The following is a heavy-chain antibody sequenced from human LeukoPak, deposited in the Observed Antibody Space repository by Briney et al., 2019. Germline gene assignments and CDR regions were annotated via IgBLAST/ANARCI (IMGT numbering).Heavy chain of an antibody. CDR1: GFTFSTYN. CDR3: ARVGSRGDWFDY. V-gene: IGHV3-48*01. CDR2: IKSGGNAV. J-gene: IGHJ5*01. Sequence: PGGSLRLSCAASGFTFSTYNMLWVCQTPGKGLEFLFYIKSGGNAVHYADSVKDRFTFSRDNAKNSLYLQMTGLRVEDSGIYYCARVGSRGDWFDYWGQGTRVTVSS. D-gene: IGHD1-26*01.